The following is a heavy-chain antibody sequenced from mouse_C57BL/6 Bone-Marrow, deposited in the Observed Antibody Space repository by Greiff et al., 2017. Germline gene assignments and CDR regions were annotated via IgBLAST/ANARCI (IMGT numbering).Heavy chain of an antibody. CDR3: ARYGNTGYFDV. CDR2: IYPGDGDT. CDR1: GYAFSSSW. V-gene: IGHV1-82*01. D-gene: IGHD1-1*01. J-gene: IGHJ1*03. Sequence: QVQLKESGPELVKPGASVKISCKASGYAFSSSWMNWVQQRPGKGLEWIGRIYPGDGDTNYTGKFKGKATLTADKSSSTAYMQLSSLTYEGSAVYFCARYGNTGYFDVWGTGTTVTVSS.